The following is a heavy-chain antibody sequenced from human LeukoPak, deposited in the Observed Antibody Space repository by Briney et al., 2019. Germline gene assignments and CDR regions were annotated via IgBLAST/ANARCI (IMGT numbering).Heavy chain of an antibody. V-gene: IGHV4-34*01. Sequence: SETLSLTCAVYGGSFSGYYWSWFRQPPGKGLEWIGEINHSGSTNYNPSLKSRVTISVDTSKNQFSPKLSSVTAADTAVYYCARGQIRRYYYYYMDVWGKGTTVTVSS. CDR3: ARGQIRRYYYYYMDV. J-gene: IGHJ6*03. CDR1: GGSFSGYY. D-gene: IGHD5-18*01. CDR2: INHSGST.